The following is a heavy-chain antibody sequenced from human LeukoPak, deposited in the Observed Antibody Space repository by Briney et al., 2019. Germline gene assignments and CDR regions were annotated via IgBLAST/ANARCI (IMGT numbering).Heavy chain of an antibody. Sequence: GGSLRLSCAASGFTFSSYWMSWVRQAPGKGLEWVANIKQDGSEKYYVDSVKGRFTISRDNAKNSLYLQMNSLRAEDTALYYCAKDTDYDILTGIPDYWGQGTLVTVSS. J-gene: IGHJ4*02. CDR1: GFTFSSYW. CDR3: AKDTDYDILTGIPDY. V-gene: IGHV3-7*03. CDR2: IKQDGSEK. D-gene: IGHD3-9*01.